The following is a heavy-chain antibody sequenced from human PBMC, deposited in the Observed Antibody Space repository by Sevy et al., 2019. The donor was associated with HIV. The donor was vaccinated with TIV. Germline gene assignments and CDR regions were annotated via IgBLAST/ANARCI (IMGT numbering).Heavy chain of an antibody. CDR2: ISYDGSNK. CDR3: ARDISGYSSSATMYYYYYYGMDV. J-gene: IGHJ6*02. V-gene: IGHV3-30-3*01. CDR1: GFTFSSYA. D-gene: IGHD6-6*01. Sequence: GGSLRLSCAASGFTFSSYAMHWVRQAPGKGLEWLAVISYDGSNKYYADSVKGRFTISRDNSKNTLYLQMNSLRAEDTAVYYCARDISGYSSSATMYYYYYYGMDVWGQGTTVTVSS.